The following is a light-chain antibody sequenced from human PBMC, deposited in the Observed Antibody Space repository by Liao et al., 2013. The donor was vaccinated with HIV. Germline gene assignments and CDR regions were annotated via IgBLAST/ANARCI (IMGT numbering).Light chain of an antibody. CDR2: QDT. J-gene: IGLJ2*01. CDR3: QAWDRNTAI. CDR1: KLGDKY. V-gene: IGLV3-1*01. Sequence: SYELTQPPSVSVSPGQTASITCSGDKLGDKYVCWYQQKPGQSPVLVVYQDTYRPSGIPERFSGSNSGNTATLTISGTQPMDEADYYCQAWDRNTAIFGGGTKLTVL.